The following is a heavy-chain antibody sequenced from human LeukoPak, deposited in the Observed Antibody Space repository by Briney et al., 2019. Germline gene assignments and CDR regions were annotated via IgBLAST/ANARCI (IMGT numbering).Heavy chain of an antibody. CDR1: GFTFSSYW. J-gene: IGHJ4*02. D-gene: IGHD3-9*01. CDR3: ATDILTGYYLRT. Sequence: GGSLRLSCAASGFTFSSYWMHWVRQAPGKGLVWVSCIKSDGTITSYADSVKGRFTISRDNAKNTLFLQMNSLRAEDTAVYYCATDILTGYYLRTWGQGTLVTVSS. V-gene: IGHV3-74*01. CDR2: IKSDGTIT.